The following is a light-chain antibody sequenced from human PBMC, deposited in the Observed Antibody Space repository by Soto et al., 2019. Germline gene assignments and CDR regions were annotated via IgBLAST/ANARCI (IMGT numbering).Light chain of an antibody. V-gene: IGKV3-15*01. Sequence: EIVMTQSPATLSVSPGERATLSCRASQSVSSNLAWYQQKPGQAPRLLIYGTSTRATGIPARFSGSGSGTEFTLTINSLQSEDFAVYYCQQYNNWPPRYTFGQGTKVYIK. J-gene: IGKJ2*01. CDR1: QSVSSN. CDR3: QQYNNWPPRYT. CDR2: GTS.